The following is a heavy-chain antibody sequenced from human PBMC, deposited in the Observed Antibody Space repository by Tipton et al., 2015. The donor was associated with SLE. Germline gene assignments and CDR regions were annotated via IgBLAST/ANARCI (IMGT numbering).Heavy chain of an antibody. Sequence: GLVKPSETLSLTCAVYGGSFSGYYWSWIRQPPGKGLEWIGEINHSGSTNYNPSLKSRVTISVDTSKNQFSLKLSSVTAADTAVYYCASTSFTFDYWGQGTLVTVSS. CDR2: INHSGST. J-gene: IGHJ4*02. CDR1: GGSFSGYY. D-gene: IGHD2-2*01. CDR3: ASTSFTFDY. V-gene: IGHV4-34*01.